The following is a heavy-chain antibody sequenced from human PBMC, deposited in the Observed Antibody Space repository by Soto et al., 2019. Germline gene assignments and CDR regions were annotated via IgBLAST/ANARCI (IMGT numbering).Heavy chain of an antibody. V-gene: IGHV4-39*01. D-gene: IGHD6-19*01. Sequence: SETLSLTCTVSGGSISSSSYYWGWIRQPPGKGLEWIGSIYYSGSTYYNPSLKSRVTISVDTSKNQFSLKLSSVTAADTAVYYCARQPVSGYSSGWYYYYYGMDVWGQVTTVTVSS. CDR1: GGSISSSSYY. CDR2: IYYSGST. CDR3: ARQPVSGYSSGWYYYYYGMDV. J-gene: IGHJ6*02.